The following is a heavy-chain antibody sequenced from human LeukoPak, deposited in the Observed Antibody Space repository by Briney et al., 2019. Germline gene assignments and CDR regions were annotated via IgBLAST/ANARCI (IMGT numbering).Heavy chain of an antibody. CDR3: ARKMRAYYYDSSGYMNAFDI. V-gene: IGHV4-59*01. Sequence: SSETLSLTCTVSGGSISSYYWSWIRQPPGKGLEWIGYIYYSGSTNYNPSLKSRVTISVDTSKNQFSLKLSSVTAADTAVYYCARKMRAYYYDSSGYMNAFDIWGQGTMVTVSS. CDR2: IYYSGST. J-gene: IGHJ3*02. CDR1: GGSISSYY. D-gene: IGHD3-22*01.